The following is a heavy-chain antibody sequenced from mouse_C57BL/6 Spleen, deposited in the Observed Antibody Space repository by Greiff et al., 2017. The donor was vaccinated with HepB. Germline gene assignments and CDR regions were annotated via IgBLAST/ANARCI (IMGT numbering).Heavy chain of an antibody. Sequence: QVQLQQPGAELVMPGASVKLSCKASGYTFTSYWMHWVKQRPGQGLEWIGEIDPSDSYTNYNQKFKGKSTLTVDKSSSTAYMQLSSLTSEDSAVYYCARSGDYDRRTWFAYWGQGTLVTVSA. CDR3: ARSGDYDRRTWFAY. J-gene: IGHJ3*01. D-gene: IGHD2-4*01. CDR2: IDPSDSYT. V-gene: IGHV1-69*01. CDR1: GYTFTSYW.